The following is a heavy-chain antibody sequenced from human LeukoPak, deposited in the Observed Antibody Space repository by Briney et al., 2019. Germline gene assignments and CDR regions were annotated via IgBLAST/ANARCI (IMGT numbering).Heavy chain of an antibody. CDR2: IRSKANSYAT. J-gene: IGHJ6*03. V-gene: IGHV3-73*01. CDR3: TRSYVDPYYYYYMDV. CDR1: GFTFSGSA. Sequence: PGGSLKLSRAASGFTFSGSAMHWVRQASGKGLEWVGRIRSKANSYATAYAASVKGRFTISRDDSKNTAYLQMNSLKTEDTAVYYCTRSYVDPYYYYYMDVWGKGTTVTVSS. D-gene: IGHD3-16*01.